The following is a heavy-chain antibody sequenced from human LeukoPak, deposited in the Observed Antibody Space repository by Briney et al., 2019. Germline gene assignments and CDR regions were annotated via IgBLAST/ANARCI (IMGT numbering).Heavy chain of an antibody. CDR2: IYYSGST. Sequence: SETLSLTCAVYGGSFSGYYWSWIRQPPGKGLEWIGSIYYSGSTYYNPSLKSRVTISVDTSKNQFSLKLSSVTAADTAVYYCASSSSWHFDPWGQGTLVTVSS. D-gene: IGHD6-13*01. CDR1: GGSFSGYY. V-gene: IGHV4-34*01. CDR3: ASSSSWHFDP. J-gene: IGHJ5*02.